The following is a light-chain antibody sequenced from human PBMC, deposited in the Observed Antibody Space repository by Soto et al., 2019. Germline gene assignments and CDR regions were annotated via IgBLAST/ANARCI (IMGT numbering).Light chain of an antibody. CDR1: QGVNSN. CDR3: QQYNNWWT. J-gene: IGKJ1*01. Sequence: EIVMTQSPATLSVSPGERATLSCRASQGVNSNLAWYQQKPGQAPRLLIYGASTRATGIPARFSGSGSGTEFTLTISSLQSEDFAVYYCQQYNNWWTFGQGTKVDI. CDR2: GAS. V-gene: IGKV3-15*01.